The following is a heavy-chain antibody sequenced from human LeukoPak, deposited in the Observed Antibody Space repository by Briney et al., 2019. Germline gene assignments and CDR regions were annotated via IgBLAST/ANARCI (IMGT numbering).Heavy chain of an antibody. V-gene: IGHV3-48*04. D-gene: IGHD5-24*01. J-gene: IGHJ4*02. CDR1: GFTFSSYS. CDR2: ISSSGSTI. CDR3: ARGERWLQFKLFDY. Sequence: GGSLRLSCAASGFTFSSYSMNWVRQAPGKGLEWVSCISSSGSTIYYADSVKGRFTISRDNAKNSLYLQMNSLRAEDTAVYYCARGERWLQFKLFDYWGQGTLVTVSS.